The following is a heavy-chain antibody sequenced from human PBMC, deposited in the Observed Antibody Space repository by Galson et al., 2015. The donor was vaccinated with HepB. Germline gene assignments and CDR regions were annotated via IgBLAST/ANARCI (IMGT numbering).Heavy chain of an antibody. CDR2: IYPDDSDT. Sequence: QSGAEVKKPGESLKISCEASGYSFTNYWIVWVRQMPGKGLEWMGIIYPDDSDTRYSPSFQGQVTISADKSITTAYLQWSSLKASDTAMYYCARQSGGSLTRARGLISDYWGQGTLVTVSS. J-gene: IGHJ4*02. V-gene: IGHV5-51*01. D-gene: IGHD3-10*01. CDR3: ARQSGGSLTRARGLISDY. CDR1: GYSFTNYW.